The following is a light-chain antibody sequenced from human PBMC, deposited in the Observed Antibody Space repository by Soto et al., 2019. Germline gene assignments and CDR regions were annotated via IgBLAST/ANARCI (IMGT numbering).Light chain of an antibody. J-gene: IGKJ5*01. V-gene: IGKV1-9*01. CDR1: QAISSH. CDR2: AAS. CDR3: QQLNAYPIT. Sequence: IQLTQSPSSLSASVGDRVTITCRASQAISSHLAWYQQEPGKAPKLLIYAASTLQIGVPSRFSGSGFGTDFTLTISSLQPEDFATYYCQQLNAYPITFGQGTRLEIK.